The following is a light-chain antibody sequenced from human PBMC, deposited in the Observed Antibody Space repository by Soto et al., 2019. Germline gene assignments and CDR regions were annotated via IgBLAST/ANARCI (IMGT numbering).Light chain of an antibody. CDR1: NSDIGTYNL. Sequence: QSVLTQPASVSGSPGQSITISCTGTNSDIGTYNLVSWYQQHPGKAPKLIIYEDNKRPSGVSNRFSGSKSGNTASLTISGLQAEDEADYHCCSYAGASTFVIFGGGTKVTVL. CDR3: CSYAGASTFVI. V-gene: IGLV2-23*01. J-gene: IGLJ2*01. CDR2: EDN.